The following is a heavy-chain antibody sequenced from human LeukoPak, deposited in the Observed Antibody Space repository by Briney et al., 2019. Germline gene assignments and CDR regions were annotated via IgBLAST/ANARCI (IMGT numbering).Heavy chain of an antibody. CDR1: GYTFTSFG. V-gene: IGHV1-18*01. D-gene: IGHD3-22*01. CDR3: ARVHNTYYYDSSGYYVPYYFDY. J-gene: IGHJ4*02. CDR2: ISAYNGNT. Sequence: ASVKVSCKASGYTFTSFGISWVRQAAVQGLEWMGWISAYNGNTNYAQKLQGRVTMTTDTSTSTAYMELRSLRSDVTAVYYCARVHNTYYYDSSGYYVPYYFDYWGQGTLVTVSS.